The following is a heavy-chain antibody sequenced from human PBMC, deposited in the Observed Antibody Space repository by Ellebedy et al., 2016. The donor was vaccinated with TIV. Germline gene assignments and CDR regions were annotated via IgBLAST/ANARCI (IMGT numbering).Heavy chain of an antibody. V-gene: IGHV3-20*04. CDR2: INWNGGST. CDR3: AREYSGYDPSGAFDI. J-gene: IGHJ3*02. Sequence: PGGSLRLSCAASGITFDDYGMTWVRQAPGKGLEWVSGINWNGGSTGYADSVKGRFTISRANAKNSLYLQMNSLRAEDTAVYYCAREYSGYDPSGAFDIWGQGTMVTVSS. D-gene: IGHD5-12*01. CDR1: GITFDDYG.